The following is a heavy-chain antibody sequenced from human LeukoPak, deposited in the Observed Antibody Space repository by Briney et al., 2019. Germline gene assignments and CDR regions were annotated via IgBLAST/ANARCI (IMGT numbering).Heavy chain of an antibody. J-gene: IGHJ4*02. D-gene: IGHD5-12*01. CDR2: INVNNGNT. CDR1: GYTFTSYG. Sequence: ASVKVSCKASGYTFTSYGMRWVRQAPGQGLEWMGWINVNNGNTNYAQKLQGRVTMTRDTSTSTAYMELRSLRSDDTAVYYCARRMLSGYEEIDYWGQGTLVTVSS. CDR3: ARRMLSGYEEIDY. V-gene: IGHV1-18*01.